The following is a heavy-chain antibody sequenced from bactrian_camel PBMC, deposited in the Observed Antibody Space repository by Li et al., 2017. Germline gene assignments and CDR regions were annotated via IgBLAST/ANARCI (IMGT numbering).Heavy chain of an antibody. CDR1: GFAFDVVD. D-gene: IGHD2*01. V-gene: IGHV3S55*01. CDR2: ISIDGST. J-gene: IGHJ4*01. Sequence: HVQLVESGGGSVQAGGSLRLSCTTAGFAFDVVDMGWYCQAPGHECELVASISIDGSTRYAGSVKGRFTISQDKAKNAMYLQMNSLKTEDTAAYSCAAFGGGDCPISGYEGQGTQVTVS.